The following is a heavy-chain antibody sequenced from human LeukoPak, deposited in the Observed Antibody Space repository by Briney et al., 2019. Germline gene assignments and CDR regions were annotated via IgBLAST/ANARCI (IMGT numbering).Heavy chain of an antibody. D-gene: IGHD6-19*01. J-gene: IGHJ4*02. Sequence: QPGGSLRLSCAASGFTFSTYSMTWVRQGPGKGLEWVSSIYNSGAKTFYADSVKGRFTISRDNSKNTLYLQMNSLRVEDTAVYYCAKDVAPDSGWDLDYWGQGTLVTVSS. V-gene: IGHV3-23*01. CDR2: IYNSGAKT. CDR1: GFTFSTYS. CDR3: AKDVAPDSGWDLDY.